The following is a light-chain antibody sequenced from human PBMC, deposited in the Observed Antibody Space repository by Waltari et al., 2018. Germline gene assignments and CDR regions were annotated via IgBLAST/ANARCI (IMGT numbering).Light chain of an antibody. CDR1: QGISTY. J-gene: IGKJ3*01. CDR2: AAS. CDR3: QKYNRAPFT. Sequence: DIQMTQSPSSLSAPIGDRVTITCRASQGISTYLVWYQQKPGKVPKLLIYAASTLQSGVPSRFSGSGSGTDFTLTISGLQPEDAATYYCQKYNRAPFTFGPGTKVHIK. V-gene: IGKV1-27*01.